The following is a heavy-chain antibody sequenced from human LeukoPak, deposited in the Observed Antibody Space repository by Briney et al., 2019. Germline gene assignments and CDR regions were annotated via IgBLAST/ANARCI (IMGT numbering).Heavy chain of an antibody. D-gene: IGHD5-18*01. CDR2: INSNRGGR. J-gene: IGHJ4*02. CDR1: GYTFTGYY. V-gene: IGHV1-2*06. Sequence: ASVKVSCKASGYTFTGYYMHWVRQAPGPGLEWMGRINSNRGGRNYAQKFQGRVTMTRVTSIITAYMELSRLRSDDTTDEYCVIAYTAVVDHLLDYWGQGTLVPVSS. CDR3: VIAYTAVVDHLLDY.